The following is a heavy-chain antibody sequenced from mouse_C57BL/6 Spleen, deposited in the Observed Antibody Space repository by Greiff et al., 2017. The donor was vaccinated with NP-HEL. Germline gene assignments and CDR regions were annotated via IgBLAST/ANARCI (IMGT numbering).Heavy chain of an antibody. CDR3: ARTARIKY. V-gene: IGHV3-2*02. CDR2: ISYSGST. Sequence: DVQLQESGPGLVKPSQSLSLTCPVTGYSITSGYGWNWIRQFPGNKLEWMGYISYSGSTNYNPSLKSRISITRDTSKNQFFLQLNSVTTEDTATYDCARTARIKYWGQGTTLTVSS. CDR1: GYSITSGYG. D-gene: IGHD1-2*01. J-gene: IGHJ2*01.